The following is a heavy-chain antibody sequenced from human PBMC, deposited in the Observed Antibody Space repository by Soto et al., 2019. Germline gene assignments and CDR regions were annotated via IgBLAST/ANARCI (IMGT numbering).Heavy chain of an antibody. CDR2: ISSTASTI. J-gene: IGHJ6*02. D-gene: IGHD3-10*01. CDR3: ARAAGIMTRGFHAMDV. CDR1: GFAFSSYE. V-gene: IGHV3-48*03. Sequence: EVQLVESGGGLVQPGGSLRLSCAASGFAFSSYEMNWVRQSPGKGLEWLSYISSTASTIHYADSVKGRFTISRDNANNSVYLQMNSLTADDSAVYYCARAAGIMTRGFHAMDVWGQGTTVTVSS.